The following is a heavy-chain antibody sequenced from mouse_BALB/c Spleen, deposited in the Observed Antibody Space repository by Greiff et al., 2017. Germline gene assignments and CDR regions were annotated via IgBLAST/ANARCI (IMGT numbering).Heavy chain of an antibody. D-gene: IGHD1-1*01. CDR3: TRADYGSRYFDY. J-gene: IGHJ2*01. V-gene: IGHV1S81*02. Sequence: QVQLQQSGAELVKPGASVKLSCKASGYTFTSYYMYWVKQRPGQGLEWIGEINPSNGGTNFNEKFKSKATLTVDKSSSTAYMQLSSLTSEDSAVYYCTRADYGSRYFDYWGQGTTLTGSS. CDR1: GYTFTSYY. CDR2: INPSNGGT.